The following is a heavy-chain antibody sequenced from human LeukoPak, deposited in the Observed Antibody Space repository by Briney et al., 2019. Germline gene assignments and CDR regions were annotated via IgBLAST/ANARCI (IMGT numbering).Heavy chain of an antibody. V-gene: IGHV4-59*08. D-gene: IGHD6-13*01. CDR1: GGSISSHY. Sequence: SETLSLTCTVSGGSISSHYWSWIRQPPGKGLEWIGYIYYSGSTNYNPSLKSRVTISVDTSKNQFSLKLSSVTAADTAVYYCARLAREYSSSWEYYFDYWGQGTLVTVSS. CDR2: IYYSGST. CDR3: ARLAREYSSSWEYYFDY. J-gene: IGHJ4*02.